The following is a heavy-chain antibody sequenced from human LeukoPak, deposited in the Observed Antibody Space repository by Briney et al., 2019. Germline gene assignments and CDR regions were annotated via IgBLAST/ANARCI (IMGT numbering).Heavy chain of an antibody. D-gene: IGHD3-9*01. CDR3: ARGQAYDILTGYSGGGFDI. J-gene: IGHJ3*02. CDR2: VSGRGGTT. V-gene: IGHV3-23*01. CDR1: GFTFISYA. Sequence: GGSLRLSCAASGFTFISYAMSWVRQAPGKGLECVSGVSGRGGTTYYAESVKGRFTISRDNTMNTLYLQMNSLRAEDTAVYFCARGQAYDILTGYSGGGFDIWGQGTMVTVSS.